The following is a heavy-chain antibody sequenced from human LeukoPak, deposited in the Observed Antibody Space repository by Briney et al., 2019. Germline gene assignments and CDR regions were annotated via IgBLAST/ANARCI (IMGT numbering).Heavy chain of an antibody. CDR3: AGHLGYNWFDP. J-gene: IGHJ5*02. V-gene: IGHV4-59*08. Sequence: SETLSLTCTVSGGSLSSYFWSWIGQPPGTGLEWIGYIYYSGSTNYTPSLKSRVTISVDTSKNQFSLKQSSVTAADTAVYYCAGHLGYNWFDPWGQGTLVTVSS. CDR1: GGSLSSYF. D-gene: IGHD3-16*01. CDR2: IYYSGST.